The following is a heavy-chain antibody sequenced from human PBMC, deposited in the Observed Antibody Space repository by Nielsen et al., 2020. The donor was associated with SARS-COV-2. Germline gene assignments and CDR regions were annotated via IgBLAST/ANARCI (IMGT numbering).Heavy chain of an antibody. CDR1: GGSISSSNW. V-gene: IGHV4-4*02. CDR3: ARVPNIVVVPAAIHYFDY. D-gene: IGHD2-2*01. CDR2: IYHSGST. Sequence: SETLSLTCAVSGGSISSSNWWSWVRQPPGKGLEWIGEIYHSGSTNYNPSLKSRVTISVDKSKNQFSLKLSSVTAADTAVYYCARVPNIVVVPAAIHYFDYWGQGTLVTVSS. J-gene: IGHJ4*02.